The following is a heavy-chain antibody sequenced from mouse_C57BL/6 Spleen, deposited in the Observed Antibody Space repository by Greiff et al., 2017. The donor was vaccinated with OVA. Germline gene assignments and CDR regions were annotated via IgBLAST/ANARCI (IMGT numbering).Heavy chain of an antibody. CDR3: ARPHYYGSPYWYFDV. CDR2: INPSTGGT. CDR1: GYSFTGYY. V-gene: IGHV1-42*01. D-gene: IGHD1-1*01. J-gene: IGHJ1*03. Sequence: EVQLQQSGPELVKPGASVKISCKASGYSFTGYYMNWVKQSPEKSLEWIGEINPSTGGTTYNQKFKAKATLTVDKSSSTAYMQLKSLTSEDSAVYYCARPHYYGSPYWYFDVWGTGTTVTVSS.